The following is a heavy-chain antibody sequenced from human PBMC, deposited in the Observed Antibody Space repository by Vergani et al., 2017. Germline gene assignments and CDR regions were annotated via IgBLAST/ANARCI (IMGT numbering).Heavy chain of an antibody. V-gene: IGHV4-61*02. CDR1: GGSISSGSYY. CDR2: SYTSGST. CDR3: ARDDYQVLVSGGWFDA. Sequence: QVQLQESGPGLVKPSQTLSLTCTVSGGSISSGSYYWSWIRQPAGKGLEWIGRSYTSGSTNYNPSLKSRVTMSVDTSKNQLSLELSAVTAADTAVYYCARDDYQVLVSGGWFDAWGKGTLVTVSS. D-gene: IGHD2-2*01. J-gene: IGHJ5*02.